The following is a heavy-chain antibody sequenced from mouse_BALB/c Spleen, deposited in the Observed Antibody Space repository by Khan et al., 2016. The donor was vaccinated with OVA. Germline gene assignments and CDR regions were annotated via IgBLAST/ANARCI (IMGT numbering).Heavy chain of an antibody. CDR1: GYRFTSYW. CDR2: IYPGYSDA. V-gene: IGHV1-5*01. J-gene: IGHJ4*01. D-gene: IGHD2-14*01. CDR3: TRFPDRPGDVVDY. Sequence: VGLQQSGTVLARPGASVKMSCKASGYRFTSYWMHWVKQRPGQGLEWIGAIYPGYSDAKYNQKFKGKAQLTAVTSARTAYMELRSLTDEDSAVYYRTRFPDRPGDVVDYWGQGTSDTVSS.